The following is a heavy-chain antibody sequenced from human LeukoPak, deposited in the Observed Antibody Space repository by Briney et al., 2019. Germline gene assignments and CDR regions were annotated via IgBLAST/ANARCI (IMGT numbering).Heavy chain of an antibody. V-gene: IGHV3-48*03. CDR1: AFTFSTYE. CDR3: ATSGEYGISWAFNI. J-gene: IGHJ3*02. Sequence: GGSLRLSCAASAFTFSTYEMNWLRQAPGKGLEWVAYIGSRPTTIYYADSVKGRFVISRDNTKTSLYLQMNSLRAEDAGVYYCATSGEYGISWAFNIWGQGTTVTVSS. CDR2: IGSRPTTI. D-gene: IGHD4-17*01.